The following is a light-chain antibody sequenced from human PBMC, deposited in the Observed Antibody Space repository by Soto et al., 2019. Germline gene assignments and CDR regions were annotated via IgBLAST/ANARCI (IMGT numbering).Light chain of an antibody. CDR3: QQYDNLPCT. V-gene: IGKV1-33*01. Sequence: DIQMTQSPSSLSASVGDRVTITCQASQVITNYLNWYQQKPGKAPKLLIYDASSLQPGVPSRFSGSGSGTHFTLTISSLQPEDIATYYCQQYDNLPCTFGQGTRLEI. J-gene: IGKJ2*02. CDR2: DAS. CDR1: QVITNY.